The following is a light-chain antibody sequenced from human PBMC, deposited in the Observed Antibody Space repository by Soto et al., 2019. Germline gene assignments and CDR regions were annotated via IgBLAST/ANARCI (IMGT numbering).Light chain of an antibody. CDR3: QQRSNWLIT. CDR1: QSVSSY. V-gene: IGKV3-11*01. J-gene: IGKJ5*01. Sequence: EIVLTQSPATLSLSPGERATLSCRASQSVSSYLAGYQQKPGQAPRLLIYDASNRATGIPARFSGSGSGTDFTLTISSLEPDDFAVYYCQQRSNWLITFGQGTRLEIK. CDR2: DAS.